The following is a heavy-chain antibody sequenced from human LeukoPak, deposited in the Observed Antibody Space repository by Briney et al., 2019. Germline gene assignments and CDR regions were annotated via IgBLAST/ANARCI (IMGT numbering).Heavy chain of an antibody. CDR1: GGSISSSSYY. CDR2: IYYTGTT. CDR3: SREVVFGVAVDGFDI. Sequence: SETLSLTCTVSGGSISSSSYYWGWIRQPPGKGLEWIGNIYYTGTTYYNPSLKSRVTISVDTSKNQFSLKLSSVTAADTAVYYCSREVVFGVAVDGFDIWGQGTVVTVSS. J-gene: IGHJ3*02. D-gene: IGHD3-3*01. V-gene: IGHV4-39*07.